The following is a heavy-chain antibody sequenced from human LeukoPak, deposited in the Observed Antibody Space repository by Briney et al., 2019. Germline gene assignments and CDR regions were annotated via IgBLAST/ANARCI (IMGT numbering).Heavy chain of an antibody. CDR1: GYTFTSYG. CDR3: ASRWFGENAFDI. CDR2: ISAYNGNT. J-gene: IGHJ3*02. D-gene: IGHD3-10*01. Sequence: GASVKVSCKASGYTFTSYGISWVRQAPGQGLEWMGWISAYNGNTNYAQKLQGRVTMTTDTSTSTAYTELRSLRSDDTAVYYCASRWFGENAFDIWGQGTMVTVSS. V-gene: IGHV1-18*01.